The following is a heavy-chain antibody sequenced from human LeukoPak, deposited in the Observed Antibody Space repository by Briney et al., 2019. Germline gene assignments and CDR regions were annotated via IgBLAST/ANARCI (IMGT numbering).Heavy chain of an antibody. J-gene: IGHJ4*02. Sequence: GVSLRLACAASGLTFSSYAMSWVRQAPGKGLEWISANSVSGSSTYYADSVKGRFTISRDNSKNTLYLQMNSLRTEDTAVYYCAGKSPGWSMAFDHWGQGTLVTVSS. D-gene: IGHD2-8*01. CDR1: GLTFSSYA. CDR3: AGKSPGWSMAFDH. V-gene: IGHV3-23*01. CDR2: NSVSGSST.